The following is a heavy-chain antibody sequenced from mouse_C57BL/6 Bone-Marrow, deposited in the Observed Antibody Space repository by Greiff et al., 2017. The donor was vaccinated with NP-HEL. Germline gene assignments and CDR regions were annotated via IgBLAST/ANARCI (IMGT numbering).Heavy chain of an antibody. D-gene: IGHD2-3*01. Sequence: DVQLQESGGGLVKPGGSLKLSCAASGFTFSDYGMHWVRQAPEKGLEWVAYISSGSSTIYYADTVKGRFTISRDNAKHTLFLQMTSLRSEDTAMYYCAGRGLLQEGSCFAYWGQGTLVTVSA. J-gene: IGHJ3*01. CDR3: AGRGLLQEGSCFAY. CDR2: ISSGSSTI. CDR1: GFTFSDYG. V-gene: IGHV5-17*01.